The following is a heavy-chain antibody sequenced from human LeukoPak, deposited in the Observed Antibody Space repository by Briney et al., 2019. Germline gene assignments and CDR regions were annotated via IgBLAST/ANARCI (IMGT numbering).Heavy chain of an antibody. CDR1: GGSISSYY. D-gene: IGHD3-3*01. V-gene: IGHV4-59*01. J-gene: IGHJ5*02. CDR3: ARGVFWRTADP. Sequence: TSETLSLTCIVSGGSISSYYWSWIRKSPEKGLEWIGYIYYSGSTNYNPSLKSRVTISVDMSKNQFSLRLTSVTAADTAVYYCARGVFWRTADPWGQGTLVTVSS. CDR2: IYYSGST.